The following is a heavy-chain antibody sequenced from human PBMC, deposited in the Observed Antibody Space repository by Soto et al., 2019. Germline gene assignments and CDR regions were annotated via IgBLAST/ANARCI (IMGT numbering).Heavy chain of an antibody. CDR2: ISGSGGST. CDR3: AKRSLNQRIAAPTFDP. J-gene: IGHJ5*02. Sequence: EVQLLESGGGLVQPGGSLRLSCAASGFTFSSYAMSWVRQAPGKGLEWVSAISGSGGSTYYADSVKGRFTISRDNSKNTLYLQMNSLRAEDTAVYYCAKRSLNQRIAAPTFDPWGQGTLVTVSS. D-gene: IGHD6-25*01. V-gene: IGHV3-23*01. CDR1: GFTFSSYA.